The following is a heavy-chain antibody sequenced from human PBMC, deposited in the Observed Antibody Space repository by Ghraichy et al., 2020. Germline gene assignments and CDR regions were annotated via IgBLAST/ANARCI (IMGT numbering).Heavy chain of an antibody. J-gene: IGHJ5*02. CDR2: INSDGSST. CDR1: GFTFSSYW. CDR3: ARDPSYSSSWYRLFGWFDP. V-gene: IGHV3-74*01. Sequence: GGSLRLSCAASGFTFSSYWMHWVRQAPGKGLVWVSRINSDGSSTSYADSVKGRFTISRDNAKNTLYLQMNSLRAEDTAVYYCARDPSYSSSWYRLFGWFDPWGQGTLVTVSS. D-gene: IGHD6-13*01.